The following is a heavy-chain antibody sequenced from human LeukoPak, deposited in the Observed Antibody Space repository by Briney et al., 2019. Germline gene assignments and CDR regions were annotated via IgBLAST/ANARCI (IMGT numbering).Heavy chain of an antibody. CDR3: VRVGSGWSFDY. Sequence: GGSLRLSCAASGFTFSRYWMSWVRQDPGKGLEWVANIKQDGSEKYYVDSVKGRFTISRDNAKNSLYLQMNSLRVEDTAVYYCVRVGSGWSFDYWGQGTLVTVSS. J-gene: IGHJ4*02. CDR1: GFTFSRYW. CDR2: IKQDGSEK. D-gene: IGHD6-19*01. V-gene: IGHV3-7*01.